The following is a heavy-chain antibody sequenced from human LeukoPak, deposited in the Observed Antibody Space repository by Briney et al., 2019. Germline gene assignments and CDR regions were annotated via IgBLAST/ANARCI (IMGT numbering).Heavy chain of an antibody. J-gene: IGHJ4*02. D-gene: IGHD6-13*01. CDR1: GGSIRSYY. CDR3: ARDPRIAAASYFDF. CDR2: ISYSGST. V-gene: IGHV4-59*12. Sequence: PSETLSLTCTVSGGSIRSYYWSWIRQPPGKGLEWIGYISYSGSTNYNASLESRVTISVDTSKNQFSLKLSSVTAADTAVYYCARDPRIAAASYFDFWGQGTLVTVSS.